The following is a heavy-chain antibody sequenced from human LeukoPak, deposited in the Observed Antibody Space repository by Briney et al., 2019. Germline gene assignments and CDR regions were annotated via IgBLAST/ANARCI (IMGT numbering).Heavy chain of an antibody. J-gene: IGHJ4*02. D-gene: IGHD6-19*01. CDR1: GYTFNGYY. V-gene: IGHV1-2*02. CDR2: INPNSGGT. CDR3: ARGARGSGWRVFDY. Sequence: ASVKVSCTSSGYTFNGYYMHWVRQAPGQGLEWMGWINPNSGGTNYAQKFQGRVTMTRDTSISTAYMELNSLRAEDTSVYYCARGARGSGWRVFDYWGQGTLVTVSS.